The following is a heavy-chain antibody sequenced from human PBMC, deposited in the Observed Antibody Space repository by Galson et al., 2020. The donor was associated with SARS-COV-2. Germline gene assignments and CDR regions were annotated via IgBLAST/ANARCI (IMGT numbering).Heavy chain of an antibody. J-gene: IGHJ4*02. Sequence: GESLKISCEASGYSFINYQIGWVRQMPGKGLEWMGIIYPGDSETSYSPSFQGQVTISADRSISTAYLQWSSLKASDTAVYYCARSWDSSGYYWVPGDWGQGTLVTVSS. V-gene: IGHV5-51*01. D-gene: IGHD3-22*01. CDR1: GYSFINYQ. CDR3: ARSWDSSGYYWVPGD. CDR2: IYPGDSET.